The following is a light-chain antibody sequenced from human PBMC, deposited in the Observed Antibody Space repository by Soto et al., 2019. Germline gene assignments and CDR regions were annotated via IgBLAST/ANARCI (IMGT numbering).Light chain of an antibody. CDR1: QSVSNNY. CDR3: QHYNYWPYT. CDR2: GAS. V-gene: IGKV3-20*01. J-gene: IGKJ2*01. Sequence: EIVLTQSPGTLSLSPGERATLSFRASQSVSNNYLAWYQQKPGQAPRLLIYGASNRATGIPDRFSGSGSGTDFTLTISSLQSEDFAVYYCQHYNYWPYTFGQGTKV.